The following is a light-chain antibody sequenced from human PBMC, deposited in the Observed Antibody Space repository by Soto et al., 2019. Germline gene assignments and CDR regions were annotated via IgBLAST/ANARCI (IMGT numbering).Light chain of an antibody. CDR3: AAWDDSLSAGV. CDR2: KSN. J-gene: IGLJ3*02. V-gene: IGLV1-47*01. Sequence: QSVLTQPPSASGTPGQRVTISCSGGSYNIGKNLVYWYQQRPGTAPKLLIFKSNARPSGVPDRFSGSNSGSSASLAISGRRSEAEAAYFCAAWDDSLSAGVVGGGTKVTVL. CDR1: SYNIGKNL.